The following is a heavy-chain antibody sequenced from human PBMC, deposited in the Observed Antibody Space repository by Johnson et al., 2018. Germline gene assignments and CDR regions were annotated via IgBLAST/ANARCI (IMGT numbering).Heavy chain of an antibody. CDR2: ISYDGSNK. J-gene: IGHJ1*01. D-gene: IGHD2-8*01. Sequence: QVQLVESGGGVVQPGRSLRLSCAASGFTFSSYGMHWVRQAPGKGLEWVAVISYDGSNKYYADSVKGRFTISRDNSKNTLYLQMNSLRAEDTAVYYCAKDKRMYGGSEYFQHWGQGTLVTVSS. CDR3: AKDKRMYGGSEYFQH. V-gene: IGHV3-30*18. CDR1: GFTFSSYG.